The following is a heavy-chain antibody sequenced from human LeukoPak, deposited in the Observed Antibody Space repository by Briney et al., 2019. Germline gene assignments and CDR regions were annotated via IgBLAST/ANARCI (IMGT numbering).Heavy chain of an antibody. CDR1: GGSISSSSYY. Sequence: PSETLSLTCTVSGGSISSSSYYWGWIRQPPGKGLEWIGSIYYSGSTYYNPSLKSRVTISVDTSKNQFSLKLSSVTAADTAVYYCARDRVYEFDYWGQGTLVTASS. CDR3: ARDRVYEFDY. V-gene: IGHV4-39*07. J-gene: IGHJ4*02. CDR2: IYYSGST. D-gene: IGHD2-8*01.